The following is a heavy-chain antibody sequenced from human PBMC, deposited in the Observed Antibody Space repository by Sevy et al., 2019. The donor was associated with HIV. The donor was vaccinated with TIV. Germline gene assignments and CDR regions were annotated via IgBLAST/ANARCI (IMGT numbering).Heavy chain of an antibody. CDR2: ISAYNGNT. V-gene: IGHV1-18*01. Sequence: ASAKVSCKASGYTFTSYGISWVRQAPGQGLEWMGWISAYNGNTNYAQKLQGRVTMTTDTSTSTAYMELRSPRSDDTAVYYCARLLEPQEDFDYWGQGTLVTVSS. CDR3: ARLLEPQEDFDY. D-gene: IGHD1-1*01. CDR1: GYTFTSYG. J-gene: IGHJ4*02.